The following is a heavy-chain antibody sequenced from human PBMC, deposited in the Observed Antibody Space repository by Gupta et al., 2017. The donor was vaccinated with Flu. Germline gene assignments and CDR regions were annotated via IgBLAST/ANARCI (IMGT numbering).Heavy chain of an antibody. CDR3: AGGDSYGPPRYYYYGMDV. CDR2: SYTSGST. D-gene: IGHD5-18*01. CDR1: GGSISSGSYY. Sequence: QVQLQESGPGLVKPSQTLSLTCTVSGGSISSGSYYWSWIRQPAGKGLEWIGRSYTSGSTNYNPSLKSRVTISVDTSKNQFSLKLSSVTAADTAVYYCAGGDSYGPPRYYYYGMDVWGQGTTVTVPS. J-gene: IGHJ6*02. V-gene: IGHV4-61*02.